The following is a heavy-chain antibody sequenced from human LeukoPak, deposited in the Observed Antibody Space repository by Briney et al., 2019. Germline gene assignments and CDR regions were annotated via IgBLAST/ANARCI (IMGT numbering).Heavy chain of an antibody. CDR3: ARGVDDFWSGYYIPKPSAYYYGMDV. CDR2: IIPIFGTA. D-gene: IGHD3-3*01. Sequence: SVKVSCKASGGTFSGYAISWVRQAPGQGLEWMGGIIPIFGTANYAQKFQGRVTITADESTSTAYMELSSLRSEDTAVYYCARGVDDFWSGYYIPKPSAYYYGMDVWGQGTTVTVSS. J-gene: IGHJ6*02. CDR1: GGTFSGYA. V-gene: IGHV1-69*13.